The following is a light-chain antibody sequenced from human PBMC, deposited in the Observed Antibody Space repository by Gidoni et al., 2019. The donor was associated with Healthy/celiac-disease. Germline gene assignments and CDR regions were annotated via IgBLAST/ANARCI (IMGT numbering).Light chain of an antibody. Sequence: EILITQSPATLSVSPGERATLSCRASQSVSSNLAWYQQKPGQAPRLLIYGASTRATGIPARFSGSGSGTEFTLTISSLQSEDFAVYYCQQYNNWLYTFGQGTKLEIK. CDR1: QSVSSN. J-gene: IGKJ2*01. V-gene: IGKV3-15*01. CDR2: GAS. CDR3: QQYNNWLYT.